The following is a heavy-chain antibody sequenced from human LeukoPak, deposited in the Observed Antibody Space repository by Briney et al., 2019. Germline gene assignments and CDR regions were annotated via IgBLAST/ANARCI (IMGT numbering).Heavy chain of an antibody. Sequence: ASVKVSCKASGYTFTSYGISWVRQAPGQGLEWMGWISAYNGNTNYAQKLQGRVTMTTDTSTSTAYMELRSLRSDDTAVYYCARAAGGAVGYCSGGSRYFAGSWFDPWGQGTLVTVSS. J-gene: IGHJ5*02. CDR3: ARAAGGAVGYCSGGSRYFAGSWFDP. V-gene: IGHV1-18*01. CDR2: ISAYNGNT. CDR1: GYTFTSYG. D-gene: IGHD2-15*01.